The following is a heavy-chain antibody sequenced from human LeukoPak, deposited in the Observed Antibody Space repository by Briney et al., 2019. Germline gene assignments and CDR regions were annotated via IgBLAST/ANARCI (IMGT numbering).Heavy chain of an antibody. D-gene: IGHD1-26*01. Sequence: SETLSLTCTVSGGSISSYYWSWIRQPPGKGLEWIGYIYYSGSTNYNPSLKSRVTISVDTSKNQFSLKLSSVTAADTAVYYCARDSSLRWELLSFAYWGQGTLVTVSS. J-gene: IGHJ4*02. CDR3: ARDSSLRWELLSFAY. V-gene: IGHV4-59*12. CDR1: GGSISSYY. CDR2: IYYSGST.